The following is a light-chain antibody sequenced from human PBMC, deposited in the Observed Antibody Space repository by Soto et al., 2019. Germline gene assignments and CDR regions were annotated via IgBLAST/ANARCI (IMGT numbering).Light chain of an antibody. CDR3: QHRSDWPYT. Sequence: EIVLTQSPATLSLSPGDRVSLSCMASQSVRTYLAWYQQRRGQAPRLLIYDASSRATGIPARFSGSGPGTHFTPTISSLEPEDFALYYCQHRSDWPYTFGQRTKLEIK. V-gene: IGKV3-11*01. CDR2: DAS. J-gene: IGKJ2*01. CDR1: QSVRTY.